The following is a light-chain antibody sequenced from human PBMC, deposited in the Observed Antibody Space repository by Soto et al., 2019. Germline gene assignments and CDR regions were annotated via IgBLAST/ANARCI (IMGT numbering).Light chain of an antibody. Sequence: ETVLTQSPATLSLSPGDSATLSCRASQSVSRFFAWYQQKPGQAPRLLFYRVSNRATGVPPRFSASGSGTDFTLSIICLEPEDFAVYYCQQRFTWSVTFGGGTKVEIK. V-gene: IGKV3-11*01. CDR1: QSVSRF. CDR2: RVS. J-gene: IGKJ4*01. CDR3: QQRFTWSVT.